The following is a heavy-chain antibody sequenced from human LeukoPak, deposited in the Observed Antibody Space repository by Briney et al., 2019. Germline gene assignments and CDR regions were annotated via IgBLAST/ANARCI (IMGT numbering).Heavy chain of an antibody. D-gene: IGHD3-3*01. V-gene: IGHV3-7*01. CDR1: GFTFNSYW. CDR2: IKPDGSAK. Sequence: GGSLRLSCAASGFTFNSYWMTWLRQAPGQGLEWVANIKPDGSAKYCVDSVKGRFTISRDNAKNSLYLQMNSLRVEDTAVYYCARGPGFLTDYWGQGTLVTVSS. CDR3: ARGPGFLTDY. J-gene: IGHJ4*02.